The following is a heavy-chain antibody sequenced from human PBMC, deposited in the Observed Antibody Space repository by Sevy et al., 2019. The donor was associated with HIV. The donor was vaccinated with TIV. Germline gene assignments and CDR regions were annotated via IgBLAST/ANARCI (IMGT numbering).Heavy chain of an antibody. J-gene: IGHJ6*02. V-gene: IGHV3-11*01. D-gene: IGHD4-17*01. Sequence: GGSLRLSCAASGFILSDYYMNWVRQAPGKGLEWVSYISGSGDDTIYYADSVKGRFTISRDNTKNSLSLQMNSLRAEDTAVYYSARDHVKDGDLGDYYYYAMDVWGQGTTVTVSS. CDR1: GFILSDYY. CDR3: ARDHVKDGDLGDYYYYAMDV. CDR2: ISGSGDDTI.